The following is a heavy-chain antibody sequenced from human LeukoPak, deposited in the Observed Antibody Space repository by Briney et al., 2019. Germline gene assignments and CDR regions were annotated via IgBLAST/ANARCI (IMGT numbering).Heavy chain of an antibody. J-gene: IGHJ6*03. CDR1: GGSISSYY. D-gene: IGHD2-15*01. CDR2: IYTSGST. CDR3: ARDRRVVAALPFYYYYYMDV. Sequence: SETLSLTCTVSGGSISSYYWSWIRQPAGKGLEWIGRIYTSGSTNYNPSLKSRVTMSVDTSKNQFSLKLSSVTAADTAVYYCARDRRVVAALPFYYYYYMDVWGKGTTVTVSS. V-gene: IGHV4-4*07.